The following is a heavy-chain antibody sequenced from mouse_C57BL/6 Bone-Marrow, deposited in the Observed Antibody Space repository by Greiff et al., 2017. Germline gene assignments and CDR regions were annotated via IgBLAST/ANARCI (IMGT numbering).Heavy chain of an antibody. Sequence: QVQLKVSGAELARPGASVKMSCKASGYTFTSYTMHWVKQRPGQGLEWIGYINPSSGYTKYNQKFKDKATLTADKSSSTAYMQLSSLTSEDSAVYYCARSRTGGYWGQGTTLTVSS. V-gene: IGHV1-4*01. CDR2: INPSSGYT. CDR1: GYTFTSYT. D-gene: IGHD4-1*01. J-gene: IGHJ2*01. CDR3: ARSRTGGY.